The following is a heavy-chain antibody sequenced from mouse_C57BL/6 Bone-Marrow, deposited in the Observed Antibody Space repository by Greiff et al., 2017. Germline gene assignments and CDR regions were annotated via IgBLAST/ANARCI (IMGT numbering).Heavy chain of an antibody. Sequence: VKLMESGAELARPGASVKLSCKASGYTFTSYGISWVKQRTGQGLEWIGEIYPRSGNTYYNEKFKGKATLTADKSSSTAYMELRSLTSEDSAVYFCARFRGSWFAYWGQGTLVTVSA. V-gene: IGHV1-81*01. CDR3: ARFRGSWFAY. CDR1: GYTFTSYG. J-gene: IGHJ3*01. D-gene: IGHD3-1*01. CDR2: IYPRSGNT.